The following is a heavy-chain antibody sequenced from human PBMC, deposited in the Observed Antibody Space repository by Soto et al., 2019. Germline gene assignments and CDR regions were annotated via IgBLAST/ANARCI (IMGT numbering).Heavy chain of an antibody. CDR2: VNTDGSRT. V-gene: IGHV3-74*03. CDR3: AGVNSVYGPFEN. Sequence: EVQLVESGGGLVQPGGSLRLSCAASGFTFSNYWMHWVRQAPGKGLVWVSRVNTDGSRTTNADYVKGRFTISRDNAKNTVYLQMNSLRAEDTAVYYCAGVNSVYGPFENWGQGTLVTVSP. D-gene: IGHD5-12*01. J-gene: IGHJ4*02. CDR1: GFTFSNYW.